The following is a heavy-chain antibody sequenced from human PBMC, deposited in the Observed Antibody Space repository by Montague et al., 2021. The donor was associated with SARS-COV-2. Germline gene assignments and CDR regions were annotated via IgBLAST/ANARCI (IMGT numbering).Heavy chain of an antibody. CDR2: TYYRSKWYN. D-gene: IGHD2-2*01. Sequence: CAISGDSVSSNIPTRKWIRQSPSLGLEWLGRTYYRSKWYNDYAESVKSRITIDPDTSKHQFSLHLNSVTPEDTAVYYCARIPVGSKYYFDFWGQGTLVTVSS. V-gene: IGHV6-1*01. CDR3: ARIPVGSKYYFDF. CDR1: GDSVSSNIPT. J-gene: IGHJ4*02.